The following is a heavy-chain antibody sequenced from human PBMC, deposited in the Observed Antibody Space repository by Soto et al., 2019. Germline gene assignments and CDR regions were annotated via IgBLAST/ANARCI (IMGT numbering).Heavy chain of an antibody. J-gene: IGHJ4*01. D-gene: IGHD3-10*01. V-gene: IGHV3-30-3*01. Sequence: PGGSLRLSCAASGFTFSTYALHWVRQAPGKGLEWVAVISSDGSNKYFADSVKGRLTISRDNSENTVSLQMNSLRREDTAVYFCVKNDYGSGSDLGPFGCWGHGTLVTVS. CDR3: VKNDYGSGSDLGPFGC. CDR1: GFTFSTYA. CDR2: ISSDGSNK.